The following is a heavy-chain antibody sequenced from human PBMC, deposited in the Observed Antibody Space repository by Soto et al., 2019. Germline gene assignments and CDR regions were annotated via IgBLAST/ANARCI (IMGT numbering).Heavy chain of an antibody. D-gene: IGHD1-26*01. V-gene: IGHV3-23*01. CDR3: ARRGSGSYYDY. CDR1: GFTFSSYA. Sequence: EVQLLESGGGLVQPGGSLRLSCAASGFTFSSYAMRWVRQAPVKGLEWVSAISGSGGSTYYADSVKGRFTISRDNSKHTLYLQMNSLRAEDPAVYYCARRGSGSYYDYWGQGTLVTVSS. J-gene: IGHJ4*02. CDR2: ISGSGGST.